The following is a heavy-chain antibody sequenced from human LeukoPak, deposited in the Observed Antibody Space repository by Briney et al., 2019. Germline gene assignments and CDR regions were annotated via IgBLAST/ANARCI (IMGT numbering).Heavy chain of an antibody. CDR1: GYTFTSYG. CDR2: ISAYNGNT. Sequence: ASVKVSCKASGYTFTSYGISWVRQAPGQGLEWMGWISAYNGNTNYAQKLQGRVTMTTDTSTSTAYMELRSLRSDDTAVYYCARDLIAAAGTWAYYYGMGVWGQGTTVTVSS. V-gene: IGHV1-18*01. CDR3: ARDLIAAAGTWAYYYGMGV. J-gene: IGHJ6*02. D-gene: IGHD6-13*01.